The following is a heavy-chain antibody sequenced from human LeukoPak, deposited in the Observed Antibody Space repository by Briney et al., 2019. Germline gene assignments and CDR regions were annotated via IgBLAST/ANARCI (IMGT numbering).Heavy chain of an antibody. Sequence: GGSLRLSCAASGFAASGFTFSTFGMHWVRQAPGKGLEWVAFIRYDGSNKYYADSVKGRFTISRDDSKNTLYLQMNSLRAEDTAVYYCAELGITMIGGVWGKGTTVTISS. CDR2: IRYDGSNK. CDR3: AELGITMIGGV. J-gene: IGHJ6*04. V-gene: IGHV3-30*02. CDR1: GFTFSTFG. D-gene: IGHD3-10*02.